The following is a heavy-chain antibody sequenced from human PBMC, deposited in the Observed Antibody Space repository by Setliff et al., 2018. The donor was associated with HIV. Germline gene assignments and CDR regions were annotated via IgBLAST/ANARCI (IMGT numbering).Heavy chain of an antibody. CDR2: IKSKSDGGAV. V-gene: IGHV3-15*06. Sequence: GGSLRLSCAASGFTFRNAWMSWVRQAPGKGLEWVGRIKSKSDGGAVHYAAPVKGRFTISRDDSQDTLYLEMNSLTNEDTAMYYCTTGTRLVDWGQGALVTSPQ. CDR1: GFTFRNAW. CDR3: TTGTRLVD. J-gene: IGHJ4*02. D-gene: IGHD2-21*01.